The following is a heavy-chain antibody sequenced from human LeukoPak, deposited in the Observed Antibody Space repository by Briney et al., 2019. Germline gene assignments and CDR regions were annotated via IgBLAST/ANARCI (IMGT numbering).Heavy chain of an antibody. CDR3: RKDVPYGGDL. V-gene: IGHV3-23*01. Sequence: GGSLRLSCAASGFTVSSYAMSWVRQAPGKGLEWVAAITVSGDNSHSADSVKGRFIISRDNSKNILYLQMNSLRAEDTAVYYCRKDVPYGGDLWGQGTLVTVSS. CDR1: GFTVSSYA. CDR2: ITVSGDNS. D-gene: IGHD4-23*01. J-gene: IGHJ5*02.